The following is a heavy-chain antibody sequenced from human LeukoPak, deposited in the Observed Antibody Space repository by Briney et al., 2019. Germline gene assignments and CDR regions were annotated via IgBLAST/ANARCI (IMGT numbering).Heavy chain of an antibody. CDR2: ISAYNGNT. D-gene: IGHD4-17*01. CDR3: ASTRFYGDTAGFEDY. Sequence: GASVKVSCKASGYTFTTSGISWVRQAPGQGLEWMGWISAYNGNTNYAQKLQGRVTMTTDTSTSTAYMELRSLRSDDTAVYYCASTRFYGDTAGFEDYWGQGTLVTVSS. J-gene: IGHJ4*02. CDR1: GYTFTTSG. V-gene: IGHV1-18*01.